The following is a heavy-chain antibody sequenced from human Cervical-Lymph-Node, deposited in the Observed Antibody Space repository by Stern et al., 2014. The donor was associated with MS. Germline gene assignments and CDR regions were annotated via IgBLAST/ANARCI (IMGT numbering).Heavy chain of an antibody. D-gene: IGHD5-18*01. CDR1: GYTFINFY. J-gene: IGHJ4*02. V-gene: IGHV1-46*04. CDR3: AREHTAMAFGF. CDR2: INPNDGST. Sequence: QVQLVQSGAEVKKPGASVKVSCKASGYTFINFYMHWVRQAPGQGLEWMGIINPNDGSTSYAQTLQGRVTMTRDTSTNTIYMDLGSLRSEDTAVYYCAREHTAMAFGFWGQGTLVTVSS.